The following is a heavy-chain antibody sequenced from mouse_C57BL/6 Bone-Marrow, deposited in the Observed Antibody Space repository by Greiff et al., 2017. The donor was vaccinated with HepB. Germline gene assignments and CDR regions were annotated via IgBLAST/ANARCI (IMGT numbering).Heavy chain of an antibody. CDR1: GFTFSDYG. Sequence: VHVKQSGGGLVKPGGSLKLSCAASGFTFSDYGMHWVRQAPEKGLEWVAYISSGSSTIYYADTVKGRFTISRDNAKNTLFLQMTSLRSEDTAMYYCARRGYYGSSYFDYWGQGTTLTVSS. J-gene: IGHJ2*01. CDR3: ARRGYYGSSYFDY. D-gene: IGHD1-1*01. V-gene: IGHV5-17*01. CDR2: ISSGSSTI.